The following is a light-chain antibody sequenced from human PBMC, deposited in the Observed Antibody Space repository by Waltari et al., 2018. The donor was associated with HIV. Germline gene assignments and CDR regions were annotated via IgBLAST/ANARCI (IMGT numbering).Light chain of an antibody. CDR2: EVS. J-gene: IGLJ3*02. Sequence: QSALTQPASVSGSPGQSITISCTGTSSDVGVYNYVSWYQQHPGKAPKLMIYEVSNRPSGVSNRCSGSKSGNTASLTISGLQAEDDADYYGSSYTTRNTRVFGGGTTLTVL. CDR1: SSDVGVYNY. CDR3: SSYTTRNTRV. V-gene: IGLV2-14*01.